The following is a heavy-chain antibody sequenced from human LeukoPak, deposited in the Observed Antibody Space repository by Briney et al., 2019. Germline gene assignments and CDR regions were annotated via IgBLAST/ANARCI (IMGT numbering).Heavy chain of an antibody. CDR3: ARVGRDTAMAIDY. D-gene: IGHD5-18*01. CDR1: GYTFTSYG. J-gene: IGHJ4*02. CDR2: ISTHNGNT. V-gene: IGHV1-18*01. Sequence: ASVKVSCKASGYTFTSYGITWVRQAPGQGLEWMGWISTHNGNTNYAQKLQGRVTMTTDTSTSTAYMELRSLGSDDTAVYYCARVGRDTAMAIDYWGQGTLVIVSS.